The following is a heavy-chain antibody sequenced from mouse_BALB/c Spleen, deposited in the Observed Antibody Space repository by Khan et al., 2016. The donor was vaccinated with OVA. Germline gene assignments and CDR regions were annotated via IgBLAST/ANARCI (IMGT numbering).Heavy chain of an antibody. J-gene: IGHJ4*01. CDR1: GYSIPSGYA. CDR3: ARKNYYGYAIDY. D-gene: IGHD1-1*01. Sequence: EVQLQESGPGLVKPSQSLSLTCTVTGYSIPSGYAWNWIRQFPGNKLECMGYISYSGNTSYNPSLRSRISITPDTSNNQFFLQLKSVKTEDTATYDCARKNYYGYAIDYWGQGTSVTVSS. CDR2: ISYSGNT. V-gene: IGHV3-2*02.